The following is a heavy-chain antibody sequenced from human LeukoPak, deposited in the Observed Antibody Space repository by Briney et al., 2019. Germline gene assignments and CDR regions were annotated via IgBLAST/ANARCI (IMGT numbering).Heavy chain of an antibody. CDR3: AELGITMIGGV. J-gene: IGHJ6*04. Sequence: GGSLRLSCAASGFTFSSYSMNWVRQAPGKGLEWVSYISSSSSTIYYADSVKGRFTITRDNAKNSLYLQMNSLRAEDTAVYYCAELGITMIGGVWGKGTTVTISS. V-gene: IGHV3-48*01. CDR1: GFTFSSYS. CDR2: ISSSSSTI. D-gene: IGHD3-10*02.